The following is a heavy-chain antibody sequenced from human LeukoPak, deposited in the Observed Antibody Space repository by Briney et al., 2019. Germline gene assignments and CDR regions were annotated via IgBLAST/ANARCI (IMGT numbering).Heavy chain of an antibody. V-gene: IGHV4-4*02. CDR1: GGSISSSNW. Sequence: PSETLSLTCAVSGGSISSSNWWSWVRQPPGKGLEWIGEINHSGSTNYNPSLKSRVTISVDTSKNQFSLKLSSVTAADTAVYYCARHPRRGPIAVAVLGAFDIWGQGTMVTVSS. CDR3: ARHPRRGPIAVAVLGAFDI. CDR2: INHSGST. J-gene: IGHJ3*02. D-gene: IGHD6-19*01.